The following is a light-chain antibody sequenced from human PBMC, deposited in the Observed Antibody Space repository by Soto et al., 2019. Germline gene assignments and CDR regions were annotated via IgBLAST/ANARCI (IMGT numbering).Light chain of an antibody. CDR1: QTITTW. V-gene: IGKV1-5*01. Sequence: DIRVTQSPPTLSASVGDRVTITCRASQTITTWMAWYQQKPGKAPKLLAYDASTLQSGVATRFSGSGSGTEFTLIISGLQPEDSATYYCQQYTNTNNPWMFGQGTKVEI. CDR3: QQYTNTNNPWM. J-gene: IGKJ1*01. CDR2: DAS.